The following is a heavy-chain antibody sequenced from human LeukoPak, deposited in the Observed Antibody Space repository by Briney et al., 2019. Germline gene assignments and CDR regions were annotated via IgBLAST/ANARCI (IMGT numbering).Heavy chain of an antibody. CDR3: ARGVYSSSWYKSGNWFDP. CDR1: GDSVSSDSAA. Sequence: SQTPSLTCAISGDSVSSDSAAWNWIRQSPSRRLEWPGRTYYRSKWYNDYAVSVKSRITINPDTSKNQFSLQLNSVTPEDTAVYYCARGVYSSSWYKSGNWFDPWGQGTLVTVSS. J-gene: IGHJ5*02. V-gene: IGHV6-1*01. D-gene: IGHD6-13*01. CDR2: TYYRSKWYN.